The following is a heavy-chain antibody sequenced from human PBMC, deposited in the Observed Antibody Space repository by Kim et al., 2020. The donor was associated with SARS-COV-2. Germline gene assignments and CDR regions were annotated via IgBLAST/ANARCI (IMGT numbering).Heavy chain of an antibody. Sequence: KSRVTISVDTSKNQFSLKLSSVTAADTAVYYCARFDTYYYDSSGYYLVNYWGQGTLVTVSS. D-gene: IGHD3-22*01. CDR3: ARFDTYYYDSSGYYLVNY. V-gene: IGHV4-39*07. J-gene: IGHJ4*02.